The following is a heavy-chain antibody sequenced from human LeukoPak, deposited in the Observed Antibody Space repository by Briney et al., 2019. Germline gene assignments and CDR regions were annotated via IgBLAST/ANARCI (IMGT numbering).Heavy chain of an antibody. CDR3: ARDLPEVWTQEVFDAFDI. V-gene: IGHV4-4*02. CDR1: GGSISSSNW. J-gene: IGHJ3*02. Sequence: PSGTLSLTCAVSGGSISSSNWWSWVRQPPGKGLEWIGEIYHSGSTNYNPSLKSRVTISVDTSKNQFSLKLSSVAAADTAVYYCARDLPEVWTQEVFDAFDIWGQGTMVTVSS. D-gene: IGHD3/OR15-3a*01. CDR2: IYHSGST.